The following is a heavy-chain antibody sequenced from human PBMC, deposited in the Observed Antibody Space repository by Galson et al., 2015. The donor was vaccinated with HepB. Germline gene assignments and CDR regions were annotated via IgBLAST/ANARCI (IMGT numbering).Heavy chain of an antibody. CDR1: GFTFTSSA. Sequence: SVKVSCKASGFTFTSSAVQWVRQARGQRPEWIGWIVVGSAYTNYAPKFQDRVTISRDTSTSTAYMALSSLRSEDTAVYYCAADHTGYSSGIDAFDIWGQGTVVTVSS. V-gene: IGHV1-58*01. CDR2: IVVGSAYT. D-gene: IGHD6-19*01. J-gene: IGHJ3*02. CDR3: AADHTGYSSGIDAFDI.